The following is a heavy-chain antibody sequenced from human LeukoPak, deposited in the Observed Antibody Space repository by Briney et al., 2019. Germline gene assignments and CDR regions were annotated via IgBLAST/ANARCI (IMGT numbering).Heavy chain of an antibody. Sequence: SETLSLTCTVSSGSISYFYWNWIRQPPGKGLEWIGYVHYTGSTNYNPSLKSRVTISVDTSRNQFSLKLSSVTAADTAVYYCATYTNRLHYWGQGTLVTVSS. CDR1: SGSISYFY. CDR3: ATYTNRLHY. D-gene: IGHD2-8*01. V-gene: IGHV4-59*01. CDR2: VHYTGST. J-gene: IGHJ4*02.